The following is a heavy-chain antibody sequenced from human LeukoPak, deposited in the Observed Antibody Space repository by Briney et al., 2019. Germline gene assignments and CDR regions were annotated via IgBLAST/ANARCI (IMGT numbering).Heavy chain of an antibody. CDR3: TSLPTIWFGELSGDAFDI. J-gene: IGHJ3*02. D-gene: IGHD3-10*01. V-gene: IGHV3-73*01. CDR2: IRSKANSYAT. CDR1: GFTFSGSA. Sequence: PGGSLRLSCAASGFTFSGSAMHWVRQASGKGLEWVGRIRSKANSYATAYAASVKGRFTISRDDSKNTAYLQMNSLKTEDTAVYYCTSLPTIWFGELSGDAFDIWGQGTMVTVSS.